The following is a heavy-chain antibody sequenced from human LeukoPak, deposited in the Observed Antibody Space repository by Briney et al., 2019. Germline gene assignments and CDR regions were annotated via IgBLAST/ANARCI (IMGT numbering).Heavy chain of an antibody. Sequence: SVKVSCKASGGTFTSYAISWVRQAPGQGLEWMGGIIPIFGTANYAQKFQGRVTITADESTSTAYMELSSLRSEDTAVYSCATDNYYYYMDVWGKGTTVTVSS. CDR3: ATDNYYYYMDV. CDR1: GGTFTSYA. J-gene: IGHJ6*03. CDR2: IIPIFGTA. V-gene: IGHV1-69*13.